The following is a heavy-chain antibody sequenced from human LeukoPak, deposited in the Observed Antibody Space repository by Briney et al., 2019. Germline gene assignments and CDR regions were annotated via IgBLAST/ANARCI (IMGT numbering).Heavy chain of an antibody. J-gene: IGHJ4*02. Sequence: GGSLRLSCAASGFTFSDYYMSRIRQAPGKGLEWVSYISSSGSTIYYADSVKGRFTISRDNAKNSLYLQMNSLRAEDTAVYYCARFKPGSSSREFDYWGQGTLVTVSS. D-gene: IGHD6-6*01. CDR2: ISSSGSTI. CDR3: ARFKPGSSSREFDY. CDR1: GFTFSDYY. V-gene: IGHV3-11*01.